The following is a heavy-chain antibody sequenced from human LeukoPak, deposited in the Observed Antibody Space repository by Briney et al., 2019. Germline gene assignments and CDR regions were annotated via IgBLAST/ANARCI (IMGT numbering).Heavy chain of an antibody. CDR2: ISSSSSYI. D-gene: IGHD3-3*01. V-gene: IGHV3-21*01. J-gene: IGHJ2*01. CDR1: GFTFSSYS. Sequence: GGSLRLSCAASGFTFSSYSMNWVRQAPGKGLEWVSSISSSSSYIYYADSVKGRFTISRDNAKNSLYLQMNSLRAEDTAVYYCARAQRITIFGVSTEALWYFDLWGRGTLVTVSS. CDR3: ARAQRITIFGVSTEALWYFDL.